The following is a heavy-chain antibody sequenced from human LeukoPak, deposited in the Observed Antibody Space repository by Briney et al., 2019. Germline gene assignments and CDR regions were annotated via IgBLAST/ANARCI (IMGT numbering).Heavy chain of an antibody. Sequence: GASVKVSCKASGYTFTSYGISWVRQAPGQGLEWMGWISAYNGSTNYAQKLQGRVTMTTDTSTSTAYMELRSLRSDDTAVYYCARALPGIAARPDLSGGRYYFDYWGQGTLVTVSS. D-gene: IGHD6-6*01. CDR3: ARALPGIAARPDLSGGRYYFDY. CDR1: GYTFTSYG. CDR2: ISAYNGST. J-gene: IGHJ4*02. V-gene: IGHV1-18*01.